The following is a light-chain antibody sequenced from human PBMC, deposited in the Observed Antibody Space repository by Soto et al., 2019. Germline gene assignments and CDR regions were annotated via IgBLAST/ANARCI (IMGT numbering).Light chain of an antibody. CDR1: SSDVGGYNQ. CDR3: SSYTTSRTLL. V-gene: IGLV2-14*01. J-gene: IGLJ2*01. CDR2: DVS. Sequence: QSVLTQPASVSGSPGQSITISCTATSSDVGGYNQVSWYQQHAGKAPKLMIYDVSNRPSGVSNRFSGSKSGNTASLTISGLQAEDEADYYCSSYTTSRTLLFGGGTKVTVL.